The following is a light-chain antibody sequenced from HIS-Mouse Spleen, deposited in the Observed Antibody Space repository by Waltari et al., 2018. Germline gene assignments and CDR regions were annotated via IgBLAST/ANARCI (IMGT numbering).Light chain of an antibody. J-gene: IGLJ3*02. V-gene: IGLV2-14*03. CDR3: SSYTSSSTWV. Sequence: LTQPASVSGSPGQSIPISCTGTSRDVGGYNYVSWYQQHPGKAPKLMIYDVSNRPSGVSNRFSGSKSGNTASLTISGLQAEDEADYYCSSYTSSSTWVFGGGTKLTVL. CDR1: SRDVGGYNY. CDR2: DVS.